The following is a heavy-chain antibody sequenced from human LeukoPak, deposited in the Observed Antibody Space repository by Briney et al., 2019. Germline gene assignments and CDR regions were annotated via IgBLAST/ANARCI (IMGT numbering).Heavy chain of an antibody. V-gene: IGHV4-34*01. CDR3: ARGRQRGYSYGYLFDY. CDR2: INHSGST. Sequence: SETLSLTCAVYGGSFSGYYWSWIRQPPGKGLEWIGEINHSGSTNYNPSLRSRVTISVDTSKNQFSLKLSSVTAADTAVYYCARGRQRGYSYGYLFDYWGQGTLVTVSS. CDR1: GGSFSGYY. D-gene: IGHD5-18*01. J-gene: IGHJ4*02.